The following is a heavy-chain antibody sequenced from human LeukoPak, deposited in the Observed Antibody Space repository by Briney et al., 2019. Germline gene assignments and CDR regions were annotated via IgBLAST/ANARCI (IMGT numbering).Heavy chain of an antibody. CDR1: GYTFTNYG. CDR3: AKDRWRDGSSSFDN. V-gene: IGHV1-18*01. Sequence: ASVKVSCKASGYTFTNYGITWVRQAPGQGLEWMGWISPYNGNTNYAQKFQGRVTMTTDTSTSTAYMELRSLRSDDTAMYYCAKDRWRDGSSSFDNWGQGTLVTVSS. J-gene: IGHJ4*02. CDR2: ISPYNGNT. D-gene: IGHD6-6*01.